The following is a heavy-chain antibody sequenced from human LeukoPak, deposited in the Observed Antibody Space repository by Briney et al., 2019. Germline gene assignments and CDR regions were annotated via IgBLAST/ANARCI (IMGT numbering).Heavy chain of an antibody. CDR3: ARGSNWKTSNDAFDI. Sequence: GGSLRLSCAASGFTFSSYSMNWVRQAPGKGLEWVSSISSSSSYIYYADSVKGRFTISRDNAKNSLYLQMNSLRAEDTAVYYCARGSNWKTSNDAFDIWGQGTMVTVSS. V-gene: IGHV3-21*01. CDR1: GFTFSSYS. J-gene: IGHJ3*02. CDR2: ISSSSSYI. D-gene: IGHD1-1*01.